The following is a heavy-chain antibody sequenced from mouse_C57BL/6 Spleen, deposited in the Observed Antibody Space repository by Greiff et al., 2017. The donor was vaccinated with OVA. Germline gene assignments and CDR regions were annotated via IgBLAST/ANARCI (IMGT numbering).Heavy chain of an antibody. V-gene: IGHV8-12*01. CDR3: ARSRYYYGSEGAMDY. CDR2: IYWDDDK. D-gene: IGHD1-1*01. J-gene: IGHJ4*01. CDR1: GFSLSTSGMG. Sequence: QVTLKVSGPGILQSSQTLSLTCSFSGFSLSTSGMGVSWIRQPSGKGLEWLAHIYWDDDKRYNPSLKSRLTISKDSSRNQVFLKITSVDTADTATYYCARSRYYYGSEGAMDYWGQGTSVTVSA.